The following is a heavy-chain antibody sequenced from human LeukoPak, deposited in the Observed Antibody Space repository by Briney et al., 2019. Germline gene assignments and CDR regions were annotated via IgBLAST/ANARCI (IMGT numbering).Heavy chain of an antibody. CDR3: ATNYYDSSGPNDAFDI. J-gene: IGHJ3*02. D-gene: IGHD3-22*01. V-gene: IGHV1-24*01. Sequence: GASVKVSCKVSGYTLTELSMHWVRQAPGKGLEWMGGFDPEDGETIYAQKFQGRVTMTEDTSTDTAYMELSSLRSEDTAVYYCATNYYDSSGPNDAFDIRGQGTMVTVST. CDR1: GYTLTELS. CDR2: FDPEDGET.